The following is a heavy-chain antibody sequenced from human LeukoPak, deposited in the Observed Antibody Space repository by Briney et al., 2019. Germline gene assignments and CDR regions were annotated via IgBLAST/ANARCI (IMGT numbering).Heavy chain of an antibody. CDR2: INHSGST. D-gene: IGHD3-10*01. J-gene: IGHJ4*02. CDR1: GGSFSGCY. V-gene: IGHV4-34*01. CDR3: ARGSWRYYYGSGSYYHPFFDY. Sequence: PSESLSLTCAVYGGSFSGCYWSWIRQPPGKGLEWIREINHSGSTNYNPSLKSRVTISVDTSKNQFSLKLSSVTAADTAVYYCARGSWRYYYGSGSYYHPFFDYWGQGTLVTVSS.